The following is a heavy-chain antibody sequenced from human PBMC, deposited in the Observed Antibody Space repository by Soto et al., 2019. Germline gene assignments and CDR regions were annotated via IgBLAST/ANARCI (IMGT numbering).Heavy chain of an antibody. CDR2: ISGSGGST. V-gene: IGHV3-23*01. CDR1: GFTFSSYA. Sequence: PVASLRLSCAASGFTFSSYAMSWFRQAPLKGLEWVSGISGSGGSTYYADSVKGRFTVSRDNSKNTVYLQMNSLSAEDTAVYYCAKKAGTTTYFYYYGLDVWGQGTTVNDSS. J-gene: IGHJ6*02. CDR3: AKKAGTTTYFYYYGLDV. D-gene: IGHD1-1*01.